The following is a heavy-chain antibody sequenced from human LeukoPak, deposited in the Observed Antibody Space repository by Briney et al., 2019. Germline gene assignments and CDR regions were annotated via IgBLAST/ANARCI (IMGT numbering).Heavy chain of an antibody. CDR2: ISWNSGSI. V-gene: IGHV3-9*01. CDR3: AKSSDYYDSSGYYGASYNWFDP. J-gene: IGHJ5*02. D-gene: IGHD3-22*01. Sequence: GGSLRLSCAASGFTFDDYAMHWVRQASGKGLEWVSGISWNSGSIGYADSVKGRFTISRDNAKNSLYLQMNSLRAEDTALYYCAKSSDYYDSSGYYGASYNWFDPWGQGTLVTVSS. CDR1: GFTFDDYA.